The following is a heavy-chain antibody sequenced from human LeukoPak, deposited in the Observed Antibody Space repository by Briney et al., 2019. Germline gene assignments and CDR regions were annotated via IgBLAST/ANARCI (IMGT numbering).Heavy chain of an antibody. J-gene: IGHJ4*02. CDR1: GFTFSSYW. Sequence: GGSLRLSCAASGFTFSSYWMHWVRQAPGKGLVWVSRVNRDGSTSYADSVKGRFTISRDNAKNTLYLQMNSLTAEDTAVYYCGRVARTTAMYTDWGQGALVTVSS. CDR2: VNRDGST. CDR3: GRVARTTAMYTD. V-gene: IGHV3-74*01. D-gene: IGHD5-18*01.